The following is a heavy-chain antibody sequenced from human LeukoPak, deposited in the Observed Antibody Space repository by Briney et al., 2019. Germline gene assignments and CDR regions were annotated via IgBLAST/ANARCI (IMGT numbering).Heavy chain of an antibody. D-gene: IGHD4-17*01. CDR3: ARPTTVTTVVPAGDWYFDL. Sequence: SETLSLTCTVSGGPISSSSYYWGWIRQPPGKGLEWIGSIYYSGSTYYNPSLKRRVTISVDTSKNQFSLKLSSVTAADTAVYYCARPTTVTTVVPAGDWYFDLWGRGTLVTVSS. V-gene: IGHV4-39*01. J-gene: IGHJ2*01. CDR1: GGPISSSSYY. CDR2: IYYSGST.